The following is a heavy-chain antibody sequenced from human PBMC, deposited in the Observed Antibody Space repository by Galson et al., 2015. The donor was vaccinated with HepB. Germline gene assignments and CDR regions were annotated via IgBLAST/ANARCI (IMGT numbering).Heavy chain of an antibody. D-gene: IGHD2-2*01. CDR2: INPKSGGT. V-gene: IGHV1-2*02. Sequence: SVKVSCKASGYTFTGYYMHWVRQAPGQGLEWMGWINPKSGGTNYAQKFQGRVTMTRDTSISTAYMELSRLRSDDTAVYYCARDADIVVVPAASYMDVWGKGTTVTVSS. J-gene: IGHJ6*03. CDR3: ARDADIVVVPAASYMDV. CDR1: GYTFTGYY.